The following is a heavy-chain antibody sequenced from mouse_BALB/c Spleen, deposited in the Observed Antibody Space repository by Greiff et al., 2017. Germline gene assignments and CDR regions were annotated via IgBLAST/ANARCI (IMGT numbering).Heavy chain of an antibody. J-gene: IGHJ3*01. D-gene: IGHD2-14*01. CDR3: ARQRDRYTWFAY. V-gene: IGHV2-4-1*01. CDR1: GFSLTSYG. Sequence: QVQLQQSGPGLVQPSQSLSITCTVSGFSLTSYGVHWVRQSPGKGLEWLGVIWSGGSTDYNAAFISRLSISKDNSKSQVFFKMNSLQADDTAIYYCARQRDRYTWFAYWGQGTLVTVSA. CDR2: IWSGGST.